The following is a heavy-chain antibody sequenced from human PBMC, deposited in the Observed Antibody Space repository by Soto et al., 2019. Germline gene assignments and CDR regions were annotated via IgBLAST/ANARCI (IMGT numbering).Heavy chain of an antibody. CDR2: INHNTNT. CDR3: ARVGRLIWGTFTP. J-gene: IGHJ5*02. V-gene: IGHV4-34*01. D-gene: IGHD7-27*01. CDR1: GGSFSDTY. Sequence: QVHLQQWGAGLLKPSETLSLTCAVYGGSFSDTYWNWFRPPPGKGLEWIGEINHNTNTTYTPSLPSRFTISVATTKNHCSRKLTPVTAADTAVEYGARVGRLIWGTFTPGGQGTLVTVSS.